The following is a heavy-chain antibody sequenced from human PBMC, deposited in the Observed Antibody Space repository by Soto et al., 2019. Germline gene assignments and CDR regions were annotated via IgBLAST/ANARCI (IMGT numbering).Heavy chain of an antibody. V-gene: IGHV4-30-2*01. D-gene: IGHD3-22*01. CDR1: CGSISSGGYS. J-gene: IGHJ3*02. CDR3: ARDGRYDSSGPDAFDI. Sequence: QLPLQESGSGLVKPSQTLSLTCAVSCGSISSGGYSWSWIRQPPGKGVEWIGYIYHSGSTYYNPSLKSRVTISVDRSKNQFSLKLSSVTAADTAVYYCARDGRYDSSGPDAFDIWGQGTMVTVSS. CDR2: IYHSGST.